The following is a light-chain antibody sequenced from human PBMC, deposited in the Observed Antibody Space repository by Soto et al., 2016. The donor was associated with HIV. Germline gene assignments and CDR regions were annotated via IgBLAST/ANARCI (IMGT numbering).Light chain of an antibody. CDR1: HSISNW. Sequence: DIQMTRSPSTLSASVGDRVTITCRASHSISNWLAWYQQKPGKAPNLLIYRASTLESGVPSRFSGSGSGTEFTLTISSLQPDDFATYYCQQYNTYSPVWTFGQGTKVEIK. J-gene: IGKJ1*01. CDR3: QQYNTYSPVWT. CDR2: RAS. V-gene: IGKV1-5*03.